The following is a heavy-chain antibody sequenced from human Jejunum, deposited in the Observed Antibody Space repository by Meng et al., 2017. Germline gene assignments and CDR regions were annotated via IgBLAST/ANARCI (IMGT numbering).Heavy chain of an antibody. CDR1: GFTFDDYG. V-gene: IGHV3-20*04. D-gene: IGHD6-13*01. Sequence: GESLKISCAASGFTFDDYGMSWVRQAPGKGLEWVSSINWNGGSIGYADSVKGRFTISRDNAKNSLYLQMNSLRAEDTALYYCARAPGISAAAQYLHQWGQGTLVTVSS. CDR2: INWNGGSI. CDR3: ARAPGISAAAQYLHQ. J-gene: IGHJ1*01.